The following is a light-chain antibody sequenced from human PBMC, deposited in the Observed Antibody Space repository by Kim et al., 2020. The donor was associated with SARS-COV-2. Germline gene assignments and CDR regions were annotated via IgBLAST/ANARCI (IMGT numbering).Light chain of an antibody. CDR1: KLGDRY. CDR2: QDS. V-gene: IGLV3-1*01. J-gene: IGLJ2*01. CDR3: QAWDSRTVL. Sequence: SYELTQPPSVSVSPGQTASITCSGDKLGDRYACWYQQKPGQSPVLVIYQDSKRPSGIPERFSGSNSGNTATLTISGTQAIDEADYYCQAWDSRTVLFGGG.